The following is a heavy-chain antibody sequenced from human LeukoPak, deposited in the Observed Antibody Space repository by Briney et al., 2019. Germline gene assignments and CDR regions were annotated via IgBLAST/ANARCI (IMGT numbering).Heavy chain of an antibody. CDR3: ARGHHLDY. Sequence: SETLSLTCIVSGGSISSISSNNYHWGWIRQPPGKGLEWIGSIYYSGSTYYNPSLKSRVTISVDTSKNQFSLKLSSVTAADTAVYYCARGHHLDYWGQGTLVTVSS. J-gene: IGHJ4*02. CDR2: IYYSGST. V-gene: IGHV4-39*07. CDR1: GGSISSISSNNYH. D-gene: IGHD1-14*01.